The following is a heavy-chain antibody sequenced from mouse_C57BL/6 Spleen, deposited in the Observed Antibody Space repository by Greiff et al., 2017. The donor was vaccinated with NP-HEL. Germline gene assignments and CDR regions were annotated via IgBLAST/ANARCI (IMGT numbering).Heavy chain of an antibody. CDR3: TRKGWDYAMDY. D-gene: IGHD3-3*01. Sequence: QVQLQQSGAELVRPGASVTLSCKASGYTFTDYEMHWVKQTPVHGLEWIGAIDPETGGTAYNPKFKGKAILTADKSSSTAYMELRSLTSDDSAVYYCTRKGWDYAMDYWGQGTSVTVSS. J-gene: IGHJ4*01. V-gene: IGHV1-15*01. CDR1: GYTFTDYE. CDR2: IDPETGGT.